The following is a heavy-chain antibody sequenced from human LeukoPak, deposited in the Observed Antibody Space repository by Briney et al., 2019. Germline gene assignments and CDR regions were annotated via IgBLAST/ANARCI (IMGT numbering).Heavy chain of an antibody. CDR1: GGSIYSYY. Sequence: SETLSLTCTVSGGSIYSYYWSWIRQPPGKGLELIGYISNSGSTNSNPSLKSRVAISVDTSKNQFSLKLISATAAHTAVYYCARQGLEMATVRYIDFWGQGTLVTVSS. J-gene: IGHJ4*02. CDR3: ARQGLEMATVRYIDF. CDR2: ISNSGST. D-gene: IGHD5-24*01. V-gene: IGHV4-59*08.